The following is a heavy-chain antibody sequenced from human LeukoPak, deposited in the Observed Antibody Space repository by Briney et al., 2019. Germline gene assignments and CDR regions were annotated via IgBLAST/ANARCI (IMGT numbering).Heavy chain of an antibody. J-gene: IGHJ4*02. CDR2: INHSGST. CDR3: ARHGASQRLDIKYYFDY. V-gene: IGHV4-34*01. CDR1: GGSFSGYY. Sequence: SETLSLTCAVYGGSFSGYYWSWIRQPPGKGLEWIGEINHSGSTNYNPSLKSRVTISVDTSKNQFSLKLSSVTAADTAVYYCARHGASQRLDIKYYFDYWGQGTLVTVSS. D-gene: IGHD4/OR15-4a*01.